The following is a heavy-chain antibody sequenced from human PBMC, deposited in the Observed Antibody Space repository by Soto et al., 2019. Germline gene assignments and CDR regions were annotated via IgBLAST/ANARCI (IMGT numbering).Heavy chain of an antibody. CDR3: AKDNYGDYYYYYYMDV. Sequence: GGSLRLSCAASGFTFSSYAMSWVRQAPGKGLEWVSAISGSGGSTYYADSVKGRFTISRDNSKNTLYLQMNSLRAEDTAVYYCAKDNYGDYYYYYYMDVWGKGTTVTVSS. J-gene: IGHJ6*03. D-gene: IGHD4-17*01. CDR2: ISGSGGST. CDR1: GFTFSSYA. V-gene: IGHV3-23*01.